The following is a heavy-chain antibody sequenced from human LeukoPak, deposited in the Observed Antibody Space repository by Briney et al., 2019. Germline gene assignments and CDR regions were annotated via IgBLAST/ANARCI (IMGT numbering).Heavy chain of an antibody. V-gene: IGHV3-23*01. J-gene: IGHJ4*02. Sequence: GGSLRLSCAASGFTFSSYAMRWVRQAPGKGLEGFSAISGSGGSTYYADAVKGRFTISRDNSRNRLYLQMNSLRAEDTAVYYCAKEITMIVVVIFDYWGQGSLVTVSP. D-gene: IGHD3-22*01. CDR2: ISGSGGST. CDR1: GFTFSSYA. CDR3: AKEITMIVVVIFDY.